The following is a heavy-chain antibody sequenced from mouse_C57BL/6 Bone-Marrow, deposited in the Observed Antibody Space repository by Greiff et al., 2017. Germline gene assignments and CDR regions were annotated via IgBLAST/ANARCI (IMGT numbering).Heavy chain of an antibody. CDR3: ARHEDSYDYGSSPRWYFDV. CDR2: FYPGSGSI. J-gene: IGHJ1*03. CDR1: GYTFTEYT. Sequence: QVQLQQSGAELVKPGASVKLSCKASGYTFTEYTIHWVKQRSGQGLEWIGWFYPGSGSIKYNEKFKDKATLTADKSSSTVYMELSRLTSEDSAVYFCARHEDSYDYGSSPRWYFDVWGTGTTVTVSS. D-gene: IGHD1-1*01. V-gene: IGHV1-62-2*01.